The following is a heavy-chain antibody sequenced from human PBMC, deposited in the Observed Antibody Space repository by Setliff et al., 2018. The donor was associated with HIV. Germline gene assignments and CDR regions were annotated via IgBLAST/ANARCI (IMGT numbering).Heavy chain of an antibody. Sequence: ASVKVSCKASGYTFTNYDINWVRQATGQGLEWMGWMNPNSGNTGYAQKFQGRITMTRNTAISTAYMQMSSLRAEDTAVYYCTKDSQYDSSGFYHWGQGKLVTVSS. CDR3: TKDSQYDSSGFYH. J-gene: IGHJ4*02. D-gene: IGHD3-22*01. V-gene: IGHV1-8*01. CDR2: MNPNSGNT. CDR1: GYTFTNYD.